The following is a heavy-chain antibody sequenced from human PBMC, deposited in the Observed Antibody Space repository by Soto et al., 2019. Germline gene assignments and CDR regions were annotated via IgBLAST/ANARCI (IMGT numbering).Heavy chain of an antibody. CDR2: IIPIFGTA. V-gene: IGHV1-69*06. J-gene: IGHJ6*02. D-gene: IGHD6-6*01. CDR1: GGTFSSYA. CDR3: AIGKPTYSSSSGYYYYGMDV. Sequence: QVQLVQSAVEVKKPGSSVKVSCKASGGTFSSYAISWVRQAPGQGLEWMGGIIPIFGTANYAQKFQGRVKMTADKSTSTAYMELSSLRSEDTAVYYCAIGKPTYSSSSGYYYYGMDVWGQGTTVTVSS.